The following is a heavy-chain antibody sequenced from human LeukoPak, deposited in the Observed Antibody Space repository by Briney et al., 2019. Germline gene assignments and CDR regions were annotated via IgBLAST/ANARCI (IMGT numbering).Heavy chain of an antibody. D-gene: IGHD1-26*01. J-gene: IGHJ4*02. CDR1: GYSFTSYW. V-gene: IGHV5-51*01. CDR2: IYPGDSDT. Sequence: PGESLKISCKGSGYSFTSYWIGRVRQMPGKGLEWMGMIYPGDSDTRYSPSFQGQVTISADKSLSTAYLQWSSLKASVTAMYYCARGSGSYHTAYMNWGQGSPVTVSS. CDR3: ARGSGSYHTAYMN.